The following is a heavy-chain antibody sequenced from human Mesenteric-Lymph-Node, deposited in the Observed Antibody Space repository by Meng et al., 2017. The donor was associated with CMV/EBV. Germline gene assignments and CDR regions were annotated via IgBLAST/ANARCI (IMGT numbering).Heavy chain of an antibody. CDR3: ARRVSFVVPAAIRFAFDI. D-gene: IGHD2-2*01. CDR1: GDSISSYY. CDR2: INHSGST. J-gene: IGHJ3*02. V-gene: IGHV4-34*01. Sequence: SETLSLTCTVSGDSISSYYWSWIRQPPGKGLEWIGEINHSGSTNYNPSLKSRVTMSVDTSKNQFSVKLSSVTAADTAVYYCARRVSFVVPAAIRFAFDIWGQGTMVTVSS.